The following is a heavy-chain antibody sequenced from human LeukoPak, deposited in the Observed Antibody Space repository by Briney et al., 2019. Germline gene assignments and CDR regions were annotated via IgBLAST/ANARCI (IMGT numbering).Heavy chain of an antibody. D-gene: IGHD3-3*01. CDR1: GGSFSGYY. V-gene: IGHV4-34*01. CDR3: ARGTSSPIFWSGYFYYGMDV. Sequence: PSETLSLTCAVYGGSFSGYYWSWIRQPPGKGLEWIGEINHSGSTNYNPSLKSRVTISVDTSKNQFSLKLSSVTAADTAVYYCARGTSSPIFWSGYFYYGMDVWGQGTTVTVSS. CDR2: INHSGST. J-gene: IGHJ6*02.